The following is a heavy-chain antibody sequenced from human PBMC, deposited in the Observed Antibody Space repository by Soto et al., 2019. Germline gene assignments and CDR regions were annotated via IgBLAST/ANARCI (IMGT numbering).Heavy chain of an antibody. CDR1: GGSISNGGYY. Sequence: SETLSLTWSVSGGSISNGGYYWSWIRQHPGKGLEWIGYIYYSGSTYYNPSLKSRVTISVDTSKNQFSLKLSSVTAADTAVYYCARAQITMVRGGGNMDVWGQGTTVTVSS. CDR2: IYYSGST. V-gene: IGHV4-31*02. D-gene: IGHD3-10*01. J-gene: IGHJ6*02. CDR3: ARAQITMVRGGGNMDV.